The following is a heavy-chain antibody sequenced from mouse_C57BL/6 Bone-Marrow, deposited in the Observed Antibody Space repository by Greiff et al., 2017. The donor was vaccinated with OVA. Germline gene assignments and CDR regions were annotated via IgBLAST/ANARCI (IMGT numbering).Heavy chain of an antibody. Sequence: VQLQESGAELVRPGASVKLSCKASGYTFTDYYINWVKQRPGQGLEWIARIYPGSGNTYYNEKFKGKATLTAEKSSSTAYMQLSSLTSEDSAVYFCAREGYSNFYYFDYWGQGTTLTVSS. CDR1: GYTFTDYY. J-gene: IGHJ2*01. D-gene: IGHD2-5*01. V-gene: IGHV1-76*01. CDR3: AREGYSNFYYFDY. CDR2: IYPGSGNT.